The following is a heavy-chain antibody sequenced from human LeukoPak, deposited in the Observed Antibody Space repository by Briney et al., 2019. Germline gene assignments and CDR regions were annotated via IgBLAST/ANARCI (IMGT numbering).Heavy chain of an antibody. CDR3: ARDVAAAGTLVRNGMDV. Sequence: GASEKVSCKASGYTFTSYGITWVRQAPGQGLEWMGIINPSGGSTSYAQKFQGRVTMTRDTSTSTVYMELSSLRSEDTAVYYCARDVAAAGTLVRNGMDVWGQGTTVTVSS. J-gene: IGHJ6*02. D-gene: IGHD6-13*01. CDR1: GYTFTSYG. CDR2: INPSGGST. V-gene: IGHV1-46*01.